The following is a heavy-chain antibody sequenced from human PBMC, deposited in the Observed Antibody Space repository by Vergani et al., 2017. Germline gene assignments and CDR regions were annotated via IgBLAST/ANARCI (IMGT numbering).Heavy chain of an antibody. CDR3: ARSFRRSGSYLDY. V-gene: IGHV3-21*01. D-gene: IGHD3-10*01. CDR1: GFTFSSYS. CDR2: ISSSSSYI. J-gene: IGHJ4*02. Sequence: EVQLVESGGGLVKPGGSLRLSCAASGFTFSSYSMNWVRQAPGKGLEWVSSISSSSSYIYYADSVKGRLTISRDNAKNSLYLQMNSLRAEDTAVYYCARSFRRSGSYLDYWGQGPLVTVSS.